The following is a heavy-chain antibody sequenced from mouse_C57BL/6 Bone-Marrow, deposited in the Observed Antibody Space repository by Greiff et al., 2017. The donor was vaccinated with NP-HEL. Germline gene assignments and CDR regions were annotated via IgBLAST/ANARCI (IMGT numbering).Heavy chain of an antibody. V-gene: IGHV15-2*01. CDR1: DSEVFPIAY. Sequence: VQLQQPGSELRSPGSSVKLSCKDFDSEVFPIAYMSWVRQNPGHGFEWIGGLLPSIGRTFYGEKFEDKATLDADTQANTAYLELNSLTSEDSASYSCARGGGYDVGAMDDWGQGTSVTVSS. CDR3: ARGGGYDVGAMDD. J-gene: IGHJ4*01. D-gene: IGHD2-2*01. CDR2: LLPSIGRT.